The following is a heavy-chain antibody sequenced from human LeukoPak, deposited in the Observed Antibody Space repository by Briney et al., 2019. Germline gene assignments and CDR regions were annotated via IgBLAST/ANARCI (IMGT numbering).Heavy chain of an antibody. D-gene: IGHD5-18*01. CDR1: GGTFSSYA. V-gene: IGHV1-69*04. CDR2: IIPILGIA. CDR3: ASQPEYSYGPFDY. Sequence: ASVEVSCKASGGTFSSYAISWVRQAPGQGLEWMGRIIPILGIANYAQKFQGRVTITADKSTSTAYMELSSLRSEDTAVYYCASQPEYSYGPFDYWGQGTLVTVSS. J-gene: IGHJ4*02.